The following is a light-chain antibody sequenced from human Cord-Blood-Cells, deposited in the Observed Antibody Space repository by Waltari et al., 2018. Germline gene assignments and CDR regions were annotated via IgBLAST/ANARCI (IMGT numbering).Light chain of an antibody. CDR1: SSAVGRYNL. Sequence: QSALTQPASVSGSPGQSTTIPCTGTSSAVGRYNLVSWYQQKPGKAPKLMIYEGSKRPSGVSNRFSGSKSGNTASLTISGLQAEDEADYYCCSYAGSSTVFGGGTKLTVL. CDR2: EGS. V-gene: IGLV2-23*01. J-gene: IGLJ3*02. CDR3: CSYAGSSTV.